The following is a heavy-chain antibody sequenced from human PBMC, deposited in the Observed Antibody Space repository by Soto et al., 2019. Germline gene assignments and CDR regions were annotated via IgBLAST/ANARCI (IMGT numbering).Heavy chain of an antibody. CDR2: INPSSGKT. Sequence: QVQLVQSGAEVKPPGASVTVSCKASGYTFTSYYMHWVRQAPGQGLEWMGIINPSSGKTGYAQKFQGCVTMTGDTSTSTVYMALRSLTSEDTAVYFCARDVRCSDVSCSKSFDSWGQGALITVSS. J-gene: IGHJ4*02. CDR3: ARDVRCSDVSCSKSFDS. V-gene: IGHV1-46*01. D-gene: IGHD2-15*01. CDR1: GYTFTSYY.